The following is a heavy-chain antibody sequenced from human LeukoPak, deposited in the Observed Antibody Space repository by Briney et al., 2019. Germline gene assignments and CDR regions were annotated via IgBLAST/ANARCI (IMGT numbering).Heavy chain of an antibody. V-gene: IGHV4-59*01. CDR1: GGSISSYY. D-gene: IGHD3-10*01. CDR3: ARDAYYYGSGSYWSWFGP. J-gene: IGHJ5*02. CDR2: IYYSGST. Sequence: SETLSLTCTVSGGSISSYYWSWIRQPPGKGLEWIGYIYYSGSTNYNPSLKSRVTISVDTSKNQFSLKLSSVTAADTAVYYCARDAYYYGSGSYWSWFGPWAREPWSPSPQ.